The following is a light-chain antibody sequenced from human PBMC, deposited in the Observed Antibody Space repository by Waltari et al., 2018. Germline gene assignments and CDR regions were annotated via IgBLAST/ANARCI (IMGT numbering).Light chain of an antibody. J-gene: IGKJ2*01. CDR3: QQYLSRPDT. V-gene: IGKV4-1*01. CDR1: QSVLYNSNNKNY. Sequence: QTSVSLTVTLAERTTVDCRSSQSVLYNSNNKNYLAWYQQRPGQPPKSLIYWASTRESRVPDRFSGSGSGTDFTLTIASLQAEDVAVYYGQQYLSRPDTFGQGTKLEIK. CDR2: WAS.